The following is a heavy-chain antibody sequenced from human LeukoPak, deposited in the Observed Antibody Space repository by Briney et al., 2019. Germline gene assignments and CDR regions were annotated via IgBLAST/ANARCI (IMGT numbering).Heavy chain of an antibody. D-gene: IGHD2-15*01. V-gene: IGHV4-30-4*08. J-gene: IGHJ3*02. CDR2: IYYSGST. Sequence: PSQTLSLTCTVSGDSISRGDYYWSWIRQPPGKGLEWIGYIYYSGSTHYNPSLKSRVTISVDTSKNQFSLKLSSVTAADTAVYYCASTSCSGGSCYLSDAFDIWGQGTMVTVSS. CDR3: ASTSCSGGSCYLSDAFDI. CDR1: GDSISRGDYY.